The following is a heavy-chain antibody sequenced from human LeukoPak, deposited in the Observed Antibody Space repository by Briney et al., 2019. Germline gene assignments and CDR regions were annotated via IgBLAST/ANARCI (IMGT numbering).Heavy chain of an antibody. CDR2: IYYSGST. Sequence: SETLSLTCTVSGGSISSYYWSWIRQPPGKGLEWIGYIYYSGSTYYNPSLKSRVTISVDTSKNQFSLKLSSVTAADTAVYYCARQDEVTEGYCSSTSCPYFDYWGQGTLVTVSS. D-gene: IGHD2-2*01. CDR1: GGSISSYY. CDR3: ARQDEVTEGYCSSTSCPYFDY. J-gene: IGHJ4*02. V-gene: IGHV4-59*04.